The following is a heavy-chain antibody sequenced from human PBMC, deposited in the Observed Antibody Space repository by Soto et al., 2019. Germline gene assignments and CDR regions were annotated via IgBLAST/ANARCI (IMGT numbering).Heavy chain of an antibody. CDR3: ARARMVRGIIYYYGMDV. Sequence: SETXSLTCTVSGGSISSDGNYWSWIRQHPGKGLEWIGYIYYSGSTYYNPSLKSRVTISVDTSKNQFSLKLNSVTAADTAVYYCARARMVRGIIYYYGMDVWGQGTTVTVSS. CDR2: IYYSGST. D-gene: IGHD3-10*01. CDR1: GGSISSDGNY. J-gene: IGHJ6*02. V-gene: IGHV4-31*03.